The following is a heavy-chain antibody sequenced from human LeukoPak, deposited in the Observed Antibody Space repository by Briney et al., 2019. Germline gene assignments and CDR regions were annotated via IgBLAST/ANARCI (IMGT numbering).Heavy chain of an antibody. D-gene: IGHD6-19*01. V-gene: IGHV3-23*01. CDR1: GFTFSSYA. CDR2: ISGSGGST. CDR3: AKQIAVAYYFDY. Sequence: QTGGSLRLSCAASGFTFSSYAMSWVRQAPGKGLEWVSAISGSGGSTYYADSVKGRFTISRDNSKNTLYLQMNSLRAEDTAVYYCAKQIAVAYYFDYWGQGTLVTVSS. J-gene: IGHJ4*02.